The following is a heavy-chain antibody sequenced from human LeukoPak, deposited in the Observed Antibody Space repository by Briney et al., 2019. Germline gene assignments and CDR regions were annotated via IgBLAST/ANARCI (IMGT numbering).Heavy chain of an antibody. CDR1: GGTFSSYA. V-gene: IGHV1-69*05. Sequence: SVKVSCKASGGTFSSYAFSWVRQAPGQGLEWMGGIIPIFGTANYAQKFQGRVTITTDESTSTAYMELSSLRSEDTAVYYCARARSPSSGYLLRDHNWFDPWGQGTLVTVSS. D-gene: IGHD3-22*01. CDR2: IIPIFGTA. CDR3: ARARSPSSGYLLRDHNWFDP. J-gene: IGHJ5*02.